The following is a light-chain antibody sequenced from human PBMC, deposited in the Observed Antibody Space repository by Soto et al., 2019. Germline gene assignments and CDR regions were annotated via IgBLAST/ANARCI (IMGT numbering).Light chain of an antibody. CDR3: TSYTSSSTYV. V-gene: IGLV2-14*01. CDR1: SSDVGDYNY. CDR2: EVS. J-gene: IGLJ1*01. Sequence: QSALTQPASVSGSPGQSITISCTVTSSDVGDYNYVSWYQHPPGKAPKLMLYEVSIRPSGVSNRFSGSKSGNTASLTISGLQAEDEADYYCTSYTSSSTYVFGTGTKLTVL.